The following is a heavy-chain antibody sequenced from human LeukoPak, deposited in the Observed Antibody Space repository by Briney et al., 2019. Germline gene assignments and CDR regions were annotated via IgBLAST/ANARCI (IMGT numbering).Heavy chain of an antibody. CDR2: ISWDGGST. J-gene: IGHJ4*02. CDR3: AKDSYDSSGYYIDY. CDR1: GFTFDDYA. Sequence: GGSLRLSCAASGFTFDDYAMHWVRQAPGKGLEWVSLISWDGGSTYYADSVKGRFTISRDNSKNSLYLQMNSLRAEDTALYYCAKDSYDSSGYYIDYWGQGTLVTVSS. V-gene: IGHV3-43D*03. D-gene: IGHD3-22*01.